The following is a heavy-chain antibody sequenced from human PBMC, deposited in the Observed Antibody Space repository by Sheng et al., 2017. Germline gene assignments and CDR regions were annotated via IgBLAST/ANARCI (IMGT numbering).Heavy chain of an antibody. CDR1: GGSFSGYY. CDR2: INHSGST. Sequence: QVQLQQWGAGLLKPSETLSLTCAVYGGSFSGYYWSWIRQPPGKGLEWIGEINHSGSTNYNPSLKSRVTISVDTSKNQFSLKLSSVTAADTAVYYCARAPIVGATLFDYWAREPWSPSPQ. J-gene: IGHJ4*02. D-gene: IGHD1-26*01. V-gene: IGHV4-34*01. CDR3: ARAPIVGATLFDY.